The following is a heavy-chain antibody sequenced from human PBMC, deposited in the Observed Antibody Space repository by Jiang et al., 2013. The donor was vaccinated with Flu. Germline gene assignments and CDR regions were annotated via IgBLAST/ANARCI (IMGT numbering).Heavy chain of an antibody. Sequence: SLRLSCAASGFTFSSYSMNWVRQAPGKGLEWVSSISSSSSYIYYADSVKGRFTISRDNAKNSLYLQMNSLRAEDTAVYYCARDRVGSPRAAGAKHFDYWGQGTLVTVSS. CDR2: ISSSSSYI. CDR1: GFTFSSYS. D-gene: IGHD6-13*01. CDR3: ARDRVGSPRAAGAKHFDY. V-gene: IGHV3-21*01. J-gene: IGHJ4*02.